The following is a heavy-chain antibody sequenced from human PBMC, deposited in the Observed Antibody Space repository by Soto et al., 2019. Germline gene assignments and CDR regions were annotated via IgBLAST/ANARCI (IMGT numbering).Heavy chain of an antibody. CDR3: ARLRSYSGSHGAFDI. Sequence: EVQLVETGGGLIQPGGSLRLSCAASGFTVSSNYMSWVRQAPGKGLEWVSVIYSGGSTYYADSVKGRFTISRDNSKNTLYLQMNSLRAEDTAVDYCARLRSYSGSHGAFDIWGQGKMVTVSS. CDR1: GFTVSSNY. J-gene: IGHJ3*02. V-gene: IGHV3-53*02. D-gene: IGHD1-26*01. CDR2: IYSGGST.